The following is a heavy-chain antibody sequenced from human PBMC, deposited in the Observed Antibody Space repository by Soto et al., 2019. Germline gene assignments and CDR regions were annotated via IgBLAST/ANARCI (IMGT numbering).Heavy chain of an antibody. D-gene: IGHD3-9*01. J-gene: IGHJ4*02. CDR2: ISADNGNR. V-gene: IGHV1-18*01. CDR3: ATGPDFDRALTNFDY. CDR1: GYTLTSYG. Sequence: EASVKVSCKASGYTLTSYGMRWVRQAPGQRFEWMGWISADNGNRKASQKFQDRVTITTDTSASTAYMELNSLTAEDTAVYYCATGPDFDRALTNFDYWGQGTVVTVSS.